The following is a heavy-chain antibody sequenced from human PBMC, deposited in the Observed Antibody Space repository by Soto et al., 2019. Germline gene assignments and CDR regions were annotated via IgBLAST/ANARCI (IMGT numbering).Heavy chain of an antibody. J-gene: IGHJ3*02. V-gene: IGHV4-39*01. CDR2: IYYSGST. Sequence: QLQLQESGPGLVKPSETLSLTCTVSGGSISSSSYYWGWIRQPPGKGLEWIGSIYYSGSTYYNPSLNSRVTISVDTSKNQFSLKLSSVTAADTAVYYCARRNILYSGAFDIWGQGTMVTVSS. CDR3: ARRNILYSGAFDI. D-gene: IGHD6-13*01. CDR1: GGSISSSSYY.